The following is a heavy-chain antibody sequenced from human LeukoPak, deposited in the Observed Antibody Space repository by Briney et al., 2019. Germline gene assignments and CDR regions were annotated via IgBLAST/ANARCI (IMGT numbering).Heavy chain of an antibody. CDR3: ARARWELLTDY. J-gene: IGHJ4*02. CDR1: GFTFSSYW. D-gene: IGHD1-26*01. V-gene: IGHV3-7*05. CDR2: IKQDGSEK. Sequence: GGSLRLSCAASGFTFSSYWMSWVRQAPGKGLEWVANIKQDGSEKYYAESVKGRVTISRDNAKNSLYLQMNSLRAEDTAVYYCARARWELLTDYWGQGTLVTVSS.